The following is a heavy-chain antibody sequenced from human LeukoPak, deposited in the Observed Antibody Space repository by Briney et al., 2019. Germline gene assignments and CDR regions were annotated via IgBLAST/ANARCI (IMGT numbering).Heavy chain of an antibody. Sequence: SETLSLTCAVSGGSISSSNWWCWVRQPPGKGLEWIGEIYHSGSTNYNPSLKGRVTISVDKSKNQFSLKLSSVTAADTAVYYCASSYYGSGSLAIWGQGTMVTVSS. J-gene: IGHJ3*02. CDR1: GGSISSSNW. CDR3: ASSYYGSGSLAI. CDR2: IYHSGST. D-gene: IGHD3-10*01. V-gene: IGHV4-4*02.